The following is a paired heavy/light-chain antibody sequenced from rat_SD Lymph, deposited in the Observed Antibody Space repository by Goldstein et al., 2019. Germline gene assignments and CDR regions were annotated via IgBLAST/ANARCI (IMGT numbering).Heavy chain of an antibody. J-gene: IGHJ3*01. D-gene: IGHD1-9*01. CDR2: ISTSGGST. CDR3: TRVLTYYGYTYWFAY. Sequence: EVQLVESGGGLVQPGRSMKLSCAASGFTFSSFPMAWVRQAPTKGLEWVATISTSGGSTYYRDSVKGRFTISRDNAKSTLYLQMNSLRSEDTATYYCTRVLTYYGYTYWFAYWGQGTLVTVSS. V-gene: IGHV5-46*01. CDR1: GFTFSSFP.
Light chain of an antibody. CDR2: GAS. J-gene: IGKJ1*01. CDR3: QQSWNDPPT. V-gene: IGKV3S10*01. Sequence: DTVLTQSPALAVSPGERVTISCRASESVSTGMHWYQQKPGQQPKLLIYGASNLESGVPARFSGSGSGTDFTLTIDPVEADDTATYFCQQSWNDPPTFGGGTKLELK. CDR1: ESVSTG.